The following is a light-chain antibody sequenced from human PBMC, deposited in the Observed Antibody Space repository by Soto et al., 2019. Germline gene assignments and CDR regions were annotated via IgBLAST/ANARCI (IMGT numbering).Light chain of an antibody. CDR3: QQRSNGDGWT. CDR2: DAS. J-gene: IGKJ1*01. Sequence: EIVLTQSPATLSLSPGERATLSCRASQSVSSYLAWYQQKPGQAPRLLIYDASNRATGIPARFSGSGSGTDFTLTISSLEPEEFAVYYCQQRSNGDGWTFGQGTKVDI. CDR1: QSVSSY. V-gene: IGKV3-11*01.